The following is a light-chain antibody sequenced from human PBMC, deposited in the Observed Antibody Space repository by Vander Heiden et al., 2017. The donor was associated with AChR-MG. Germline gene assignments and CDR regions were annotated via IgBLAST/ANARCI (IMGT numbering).Light chain of an antibody. CDR2: LGS. J-gene: IGKJ3*01. Sequence: DSVMTQSPLSLPVTPGEPASISCGSSQSLLHSNGYNYLDRYLQKPGQSPQLLIYLGSNRASGVPDRFSGSGSGTDFTLKISRVEAEDVGVYYCMQALQTPRTFGPGTKVDIK. CDR1: QSLLHSNGYNY. CDR3: MQALQTPRT. V-gene: IGKV2-28*01.